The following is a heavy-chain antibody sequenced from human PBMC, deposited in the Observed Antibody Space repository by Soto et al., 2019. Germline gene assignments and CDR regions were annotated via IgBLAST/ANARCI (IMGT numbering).Heavy chain of an antibody. J-gene: IGHJ6*02. V-gene: IGHV4-34*01. CDR2: INHSGST. CDR3: AALPPKNWGWRHYYGMDV. D-gene: IGHD7-27*01. CDR1: GGSFSSYY. Sequence: PSETLSLTCAVYGGSFSSYYWSWIRQPPGKGLEWIGEINHSGSTNYNPSLKSRVTISVDTSKNQFSLKLSSVTAADTAVYYCAALPPKNWGWRHYYGMDVWGQGTTVTVSS.